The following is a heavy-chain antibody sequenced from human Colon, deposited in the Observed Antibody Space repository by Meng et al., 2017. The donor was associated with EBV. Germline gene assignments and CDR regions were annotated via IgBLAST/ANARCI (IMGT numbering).Heavy chain of an antibody. V-gene: IGHV7-4-1*02. CDR2: INTHTGNP. CDR1: GYTFINYA. D-gene: IGHD3-22*01. CDR3: ARGGPYPDSSGFRWYFDL. J-gene: IGHJ2*01. Sequence: QVQVVQSGSELKKPGASVKVSCKASGYTFINYAINWVRQAPGQGLEWMGWINTHTGNPTYGQGFTGRFVLSSDTSVSAANLQISSLKAEDTAVYYCARGGPYPDSSGFRWYFDLWGRGTLVTVSS.